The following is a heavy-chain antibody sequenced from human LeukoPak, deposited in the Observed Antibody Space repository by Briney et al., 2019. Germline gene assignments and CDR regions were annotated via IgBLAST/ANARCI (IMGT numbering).Heavy chain of an antibody. D-gene: IGHD3-10*01. CDR3: ARGYNRYYFDY. CDR1: GGSISSYY. Sequence: SETLSLTCTVSGGSISSYYWSWIRQPPGKGLEWIGYIYYSGSTNYDPSLKSRVTISVDTSKNQFSLKLSSVIAADTAVYYCARGYNRYYFDYWGQGTLVTVSS. J-gene: IGHJ4*02. V-gene: IGHV4-59*01. CDR2: IYYSGST.